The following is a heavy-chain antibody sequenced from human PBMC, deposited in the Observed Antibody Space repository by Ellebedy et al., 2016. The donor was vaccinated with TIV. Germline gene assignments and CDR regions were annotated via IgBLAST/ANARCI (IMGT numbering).Heavy chain of an antibody. Sequence: SVKVSCXASGYTFTGYYMHWVRQAPGQGLEWMGGIIPIFGTANYAQKFQGRVTITADESTSTAYMELSRLRSDDTAVYYCARGPEVEVLWFGELLLPHWFDPWGQGTLVTVSS. CDR3: ARGPEVEVLWFGELLLPHWFDP. V-gene: IGHV1-69*13. J-gene: IGHJ5*02. D-gene: IGHD3-10*01. CDR1: GYTFTGYY. CDR2: IIPIFGTA.